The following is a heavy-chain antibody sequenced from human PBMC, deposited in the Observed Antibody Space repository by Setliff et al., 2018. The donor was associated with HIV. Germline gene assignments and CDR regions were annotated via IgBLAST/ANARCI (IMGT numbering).Heavy chain of an antibody. V-gene: IGHV4-34*01. Sequence: SETLSLTCAVSGGSFSGYYWSWIRQPPGKGLEWIGEINQSGGINYNPSLKSRVTISIDTFENQLSMKLYSVTAADTAVYYCATASGYDLFMGAFDIWGQGTMVTVSS. CDR1: GGSFSGYY. J-gene: IGHJ3*02. D-gene: IGHD5-12*01. CDR3: ATASGYDLFMGAFDI. CDR2: INQSGGI.